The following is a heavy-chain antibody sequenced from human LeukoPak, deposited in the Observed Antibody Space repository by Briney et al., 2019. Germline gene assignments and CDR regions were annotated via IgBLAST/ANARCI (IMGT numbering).Heavy chain of an antibody. Sequence: PGGSLRLSCAASGFSFTAYGMSWVRQAPGQGLQWVSAINGAGDNTYYADSVKGRFTISRANSKNTLQLQTQGLRAEHSAIDRGARRQRQCSGGRSYLDYGGLGALVTVS. D-gene: IGHD6-19*01. V-gene: IGHV3-23*01. CDR3: ARRQRQCSGGRSYLDY. CDR2: INGAGDNT. J-gene: IGHJ4*02. CDR1: GFSFTAYG.